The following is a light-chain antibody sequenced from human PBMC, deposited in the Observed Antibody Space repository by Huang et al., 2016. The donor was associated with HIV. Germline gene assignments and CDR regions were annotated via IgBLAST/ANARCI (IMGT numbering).Light chain of an antibody. V-gene: IGKV3-15*01. CDR2: GAS. CDR3: QQYNNWPPWT. CDR1: ESVSSS. Sequence: EIVMTQSPATLSVSPGERATLSCRVSESVSSSLAWYQQKPGKSPRLLILGASTRAAGVPVRFSGSGSGTEFSLTISSLQSEDVAFYYCQQYNNWPPWTFGQGTKVEIK. J-gene: IGKJ1*01.